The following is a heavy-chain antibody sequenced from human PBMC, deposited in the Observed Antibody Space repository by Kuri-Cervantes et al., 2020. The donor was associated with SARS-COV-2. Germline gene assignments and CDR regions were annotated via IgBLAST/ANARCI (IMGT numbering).Heavy chain of an antibody. CDR1: GFTFSSYA. CDR3: ARTGGSHSVGAFDI. Sequence: GESLKISCAASGFTFSSYAMNWVCQAPGKGLEWVSYISSSSSYIYYADSVKGRFTISRDNAKNSLYLQMNSLRAEDTAVYYCARTGGSHSVGAFDIWGQGTMVTVSS. J-gene: IGHJ3*02. CDR2: ISSSSSYI. V-gene: IGHV3-21*05. D-gene: IGHD1-26*01.